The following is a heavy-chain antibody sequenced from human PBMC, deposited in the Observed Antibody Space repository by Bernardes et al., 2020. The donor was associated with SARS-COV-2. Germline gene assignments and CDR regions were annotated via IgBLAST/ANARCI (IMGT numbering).Heavy chain of an antibody. J-gene: IGHJ6*02. CDR1: GESITSFY. CDR3: ARSPGIRGYGMDV. Sequence: SETLSLTCFVSGESITSFYWHWIRQPPGPGLEWIGYISDSGSPTYDPSLKGRVTISGDMSKNEVSLKMTSVTAADTAVYYCARSPGIRGYGMDVWGPGTTVSVS. CDR2: ISDSGSP. V-gene: IGHV4-59*01.